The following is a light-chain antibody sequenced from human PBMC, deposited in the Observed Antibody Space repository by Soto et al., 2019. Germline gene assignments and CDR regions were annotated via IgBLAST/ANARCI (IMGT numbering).Light chain of an antibody. V-gene: IGKV1-5*01. J-gene: IGKJ1*01. Sequence: DIQMTQSPSTLSASVGDRVTITCRARQSISSWLAWYQQQPGKAPKLLIYDASSLESGVPSRFSGSGSGTEFTLTISSLQPDDFATYYCQQYNSYSRTFGQGTKVEIK. CDR3: QQYNSYSRT. CDR2: DAS. CDR1: QSISSW.